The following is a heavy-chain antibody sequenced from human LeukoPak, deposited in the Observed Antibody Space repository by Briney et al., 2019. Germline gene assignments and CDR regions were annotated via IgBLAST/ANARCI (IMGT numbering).Heavy chain of an antibody. CDR3: ARDSFGLDY. V-gene: IGHV3-30-3*01. J-gene: IGHJ4*02. CDR1: GFTFSRYP. Sequence: GGSLRLSCAASGFTFSRYPMHWVRQAPGKGLEWVAVISYDESNIYYTDSVSGRFTISRDNSKNTLYLQMNSLRAEDTAVYYCARDSFGLDYWGQGTRVTVSS. CDR2: ISYDESNI. D-gene: IGHD3-16*01.